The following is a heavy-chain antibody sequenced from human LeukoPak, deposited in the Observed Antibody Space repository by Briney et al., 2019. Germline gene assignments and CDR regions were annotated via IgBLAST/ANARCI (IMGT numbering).Heavy chain of an antibody. J-gene: IGHJ4*02. CDR2: INPNSGGT. Sequence: ASVKVSCKASGYTFTGYYMHWVRQAPGQGLEWMGWINPNSGGTNYAQKFQGRVTMTEDTSTDTAYMELSSLRSEDTAVYYCATVRYCSGGSCYSGNSLFDYWGQGTLVTVSS. CDR1: GYTFTGYY. V-gene: IGHV1-2*02. D-gene: IGHD2-15*01. CDR3: ATVRYCSGGSCYSGNSLFDY.